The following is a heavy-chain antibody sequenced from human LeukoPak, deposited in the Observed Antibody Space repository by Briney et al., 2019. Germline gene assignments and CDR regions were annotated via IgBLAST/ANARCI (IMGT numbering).Heavy chain of an antibody. CDR2: MNPSSGNT. CDR1: GYTFTNYE. Sequence: ASVKVSCKASGYTFTNYEINWVRQGTGQGLEWLGWMNPSSGNTGYAQKFQGRVTMTRDTSISTAYMELRSLRSDDTAVYYCARLLWFGELSPGHWGQGTLVTVSS. CDR3: ARLLWFGELSPGH. J-gene: IGHJ4*02. V-gene: IGHV1-8*01. D-gene: IGHD3-10*01.